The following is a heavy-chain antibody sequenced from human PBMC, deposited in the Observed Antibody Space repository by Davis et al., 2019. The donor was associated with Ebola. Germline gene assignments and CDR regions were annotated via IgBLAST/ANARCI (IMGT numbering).Heavy chain of an antibody. CDR3: AKDRAAVADWYFDL. J-gene: IGHJ2*01. V-gene: IGHV3-23*01. Sequence: GESLKISCAASGFTFSSYSMNWVRQAPGKGLEWVSAIRDSDGRTYYAHSVKGRFTISRDNSENTLFLQMNSLRAEDTAVYYCAKDRAAVADWYFDLWGRGTLVTVSS. CDR1: GFTFSSYS. D-gene: IGHD6-19*01. CDR2: IRDSDGRT.